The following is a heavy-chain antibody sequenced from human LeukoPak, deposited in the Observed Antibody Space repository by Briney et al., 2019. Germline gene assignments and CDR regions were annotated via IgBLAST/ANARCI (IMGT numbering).Heavy chain of an antibody. J-gene: IGHJ4*02. Sequence: GGSLRLSCAASGFTFSSYSMKWMRQAPGQGLEWVSSISSSSSYIYYADSVKGRFTISRDNAKNSLYLQMNSLRAEDTAVYYCARDYYGSEWGQGTLVTVSS. V-gene: IGHV3-21*01. D-gene: IGHD3-10*01. CDR2: ISSSSSYI. CDR3: ARDYYGSE. CDR1: GFTFSSYS.